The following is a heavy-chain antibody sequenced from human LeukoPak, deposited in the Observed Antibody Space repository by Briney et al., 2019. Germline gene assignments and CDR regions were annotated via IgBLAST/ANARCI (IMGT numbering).Heavy chain of an antibody. CDR3: AKDSLAESGWYYFDY. CDR2: ISYDGSNK. D-gene: IGHD6-19*01. V-gene: IGHV3-30*18. Sequence: GGSLRLSCAASGFTFSSYGMHWVRQAPGKGLEWVAVISYDGSNKYYADSVKGRFTISRDNSKNTLYLQMNSLRAEDTAVYYCAKDSLAESGWYYFDYWGQGTLVTVSS. CDR1: GFTFSSYG. J-gene: IGHJ4*02.